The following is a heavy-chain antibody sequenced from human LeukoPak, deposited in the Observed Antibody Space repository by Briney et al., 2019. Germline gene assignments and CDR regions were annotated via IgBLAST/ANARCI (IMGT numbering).Heavy chain of an antibody. Sequence: GASVKVSCKASGYVFTNYAIHWLRQAPGQGLEWMGWIKTVNGDTKYSQEFQGRLTITSDTSASTAYLELSSLRFEDMAVYYCASVAGTLFDYWGKGTLVTVSS. CDR1: GYVFTNYA. V-gene: IGHV1-3*03. CDR3: ASVAGTLFDY. J-gene: IGHJ4*02. D-gene: IGHD6-19*01. CDR2: IKTVNGDT.